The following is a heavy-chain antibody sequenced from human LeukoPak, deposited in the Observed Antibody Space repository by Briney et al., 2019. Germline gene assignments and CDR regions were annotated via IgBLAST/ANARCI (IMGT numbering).Heavy chain of an antibody. J-gene: IGHJ4*02. CDR1: GFTFSSYA. V-gene: IGHV3-23*01. Sequence: GGSLRLSCAASGFTFSSYAMSWVRQAPGKGLEWVSGISGSGGGTYYADSVKGRFTISRDNSKNTLYLQMSSLRVEDTAVYYCAKRLDWIDDWGQGTLVTDSS. CDR3: AKRLDWIDD. CDR2: ISGSGGGT. D-gene: IGHD5-12*01.